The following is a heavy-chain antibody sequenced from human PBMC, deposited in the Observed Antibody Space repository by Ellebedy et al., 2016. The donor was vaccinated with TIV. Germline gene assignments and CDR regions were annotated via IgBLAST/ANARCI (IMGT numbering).Heavy chain of an antibody. CDR2: IYNSGRT. CDR3: AKDLTMDRGGGVDP. J-gene: IGHJ5*02. D-gene: IGHD3-10*01. V-gene: IGHV4-31*03. CDR1: GGSISSGDYY. Sequence: MPSETLSLTCTVSGGSISSGDYYWSWIPQHPGTGLEWIGYIYNSGRTYYNPSLKSRVTISIDTSQSQLSLRLGPVTAADTAVYYCAKDLTMDRGGGVDPWGQGTLVTVSP.